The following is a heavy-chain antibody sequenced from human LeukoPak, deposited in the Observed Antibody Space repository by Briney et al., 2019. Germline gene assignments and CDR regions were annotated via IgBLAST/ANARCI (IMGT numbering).Heavy chain of an antibody. CDR3: ARGSDSGSCYDAFDI. J-gene: IGHJ3*02. Sequence: SETLSLTCTVSGGSISGYYWSWIRQPPGKGLEWIGYIYYSGSTNYNPSLKSRVTISVDTSKNQFSLKLSSVTAADTAVYYCARGSDSGSCYDAFDIWGQGTMVTVSS. CDR1: GGSISGYY. V-gene: IGHV4-59*01. D-gene: IGHD1-26*01. CDR2: IYYSGST.